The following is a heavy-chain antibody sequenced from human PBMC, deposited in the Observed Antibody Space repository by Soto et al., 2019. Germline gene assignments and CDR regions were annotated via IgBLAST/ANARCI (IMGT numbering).Heavy chain of an antibody. D-gene: IGHD3-10*01. CDR3: ARVPGV. Sequence: QVQLQESGPGLVKPSQTLSLTCTVSGGSISSGGYYWSWIRQHPGKGLEWIAYMYYSGRTYYNPSLKRRVTISVDTSKHPCSLKLSSVTAADPAVYYCARVPGVWGQGTLVTVSS. V-gene: IGHV4-31*03. J-gene: IGHJ4*02. CDR2: MYYSGRT. CDR1: GGSISSGGYY.